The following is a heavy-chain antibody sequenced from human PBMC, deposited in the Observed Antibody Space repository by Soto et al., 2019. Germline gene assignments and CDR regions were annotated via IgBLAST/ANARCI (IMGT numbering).Heavy chain of an antibody. V-gene: IGHV3-23*01. D-gene: IGHD3-10*01. CDR1: GFTFSSYA. Sequence: GGSLRLACAASGFTFSSYAMSWVRQAPGKGLEWVSAISGSGGSTYYADSVKGRFTISRDNSKNTLYLQMNSLRAEDTAVYYCAKDREVLLWFGEGYGNLDYWGQGTLVTVSS. J-gene: IGHJ4*02. CDR3: AKDREVLLWFGEGYGNLDY. CDR2: ISGSGGST.